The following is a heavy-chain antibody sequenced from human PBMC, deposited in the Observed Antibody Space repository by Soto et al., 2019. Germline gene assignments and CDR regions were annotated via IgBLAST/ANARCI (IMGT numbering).Heavy chain of an antibody. J-gene: IGHJ4*02. D-gene: IGHD4-17*01. V-gene: IGHV1-69*01. CDR3: ARVGDYGSFDY. Sequence: QVQLVQSGAEVKKPGSSVKVSCKASGGTFSSYAISWVRQAPGQGLEWMGGIIPIFGTANYAQKFQGRDTITADESTSPAYRAMCSLRSEDTAVYYCARVGDYGSFDYCGQGTLVTVSS. CDR2: IIPIFGTA. CDR1: GGTFSSYA.